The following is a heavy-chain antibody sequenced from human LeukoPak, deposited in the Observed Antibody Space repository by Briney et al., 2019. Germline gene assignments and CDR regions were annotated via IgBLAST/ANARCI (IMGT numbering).Heavy chain of an antibody. CDR2: ISSSSSYI. D-gene: IGHD6-19*01. V-gene: IGHV3-21*01. CDR1: GFTFSSYS. Sequence: GGSLRLSCAASGFTFSSYSMNWVRQAPGKGLEWVSSISSSSSYIYYADSVKGRFTISRDNAKNSLYLQMNSLRAEDTAVYYCARAYGIAVADTVAADYWGQGTLVTVSS. CDR3: ARAYGIAVADTVAADY. J-gene: IGHJ4*02.